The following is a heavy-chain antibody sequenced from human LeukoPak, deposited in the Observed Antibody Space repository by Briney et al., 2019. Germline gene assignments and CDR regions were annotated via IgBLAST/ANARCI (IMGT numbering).Heavy chain of an antibody. CDR3: ARDLNTARFDF. CDR2: IYSGGNA. Sequence: GGSLRLSCAASGFTVSSNYMSWVRQAPGKGLEWVSAIYSGGNAYYADSVKGRFTISRDNSKNSLYLQMNSLRDEDTAVYYWARDLNTARFDFWGQGTLVTVSS. V-gene: IGHV3-66*01. D-gene: IGHD5-18*01. J-gene: IGHJ4*02. CDR1: GFTVSSNY.